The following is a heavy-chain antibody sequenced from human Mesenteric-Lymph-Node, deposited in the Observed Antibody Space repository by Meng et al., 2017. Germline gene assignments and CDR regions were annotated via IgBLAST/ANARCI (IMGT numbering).Heavy chain of an antibody. CDR1: GGSFSGYY. D-gene: IGHD2-21*01. J-gene: IGHJ4*02. CDR2: INHSGST. CDR3: AREGRSHQVGVSVY. V-gene: IGHV4-34*01. Sequence: QVALQQVGAGLFKPSETLSLTCAVYGGSFSGYYWSWIRQPPGKGLEWIGEINHSGSTNYNPSLKSRVTISVDTSKNQFSLKLSSVTAADTAVYYCAREGRSHQVGVSVYWGQGNLVTVSS.